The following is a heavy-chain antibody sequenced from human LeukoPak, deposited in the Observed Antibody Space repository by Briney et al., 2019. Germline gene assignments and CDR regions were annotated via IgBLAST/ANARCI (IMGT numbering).Heavy chain of an antibody. Sequence: RASVKVSCRASGYTFTSYYMHWVRQAPGQGLEWMGIINPSGGSTSYAQKFQGRVTMTRDMSTSTVYMELSSLRSEDTAVYYCARDLAHGTVPYGYWGQGTLVTVSS. CDR2: INPSGGST. J-gene: IGHJ4*02. CDR1: GYTFTSYY. CDR3: ARDLAHGTVPYGY. D-gene: IGHD4-17*01. V-gene: IGHV1-46*01.